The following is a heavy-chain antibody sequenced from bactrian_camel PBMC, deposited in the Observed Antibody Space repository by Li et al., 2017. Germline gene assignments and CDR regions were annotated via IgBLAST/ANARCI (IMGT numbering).Heavy chain of an antibody. V-gene: IGHV3-2*01. CDR3: ATGHSTFATMRDGYNY. CDR2: IAWSGDIA. CDR1: GFRFSSYY. J-gene: IGHJ4*01. D-gene: IGHD4*01. Sequence: HVQLVESGGGLMQPGGSLKLSCAVSGFRFSSYYMTWVRQAPGKGLEWVSSIAWSGDIATYADSVKGRFTISRDNAKKTVYLQMNNLKPEDTAVYYCATGHSTFATMRDGYNYWGQGTQVTVS.